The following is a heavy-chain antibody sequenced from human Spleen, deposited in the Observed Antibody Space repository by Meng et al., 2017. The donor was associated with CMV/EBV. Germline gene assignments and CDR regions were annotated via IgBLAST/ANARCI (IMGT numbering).Heavy chain of an antibody. D-gene: IGHD2-21*01. J-gene: IGHJ1*01. Sequence: SETLSLTCTVSGASISGYYWTWIRQPPGKGLEWIGYIYYRGNTNYNPSLKSRVTMSVDTSRNQFSLTLSSVTAADTAVYYCSRDYCGGDCYSLGHWGQGSLVTVSS. V-gene: IGHV4-59*01. CDR3: SRDYCGGDCYSLGH. CDR1: GASISGYY. CDR2: IYYRGNT.